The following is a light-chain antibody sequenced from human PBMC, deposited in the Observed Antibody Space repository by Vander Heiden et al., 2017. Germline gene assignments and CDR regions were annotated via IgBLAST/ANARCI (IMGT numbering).Light chain of an antibody. J-gene: IGKJ1*01. Sequence: IVSTHSPATLAWSPGERATLSCRASQSVSNYLAWYQQKPGQAPRLLINDASNRAAGSPARFSGSGWGTDFTITISSLEPEDFAVYYCQQRNSWPPWTFGQGTKVEIK. CDR1: QSVSNY. CDR3: QQRNSWPPWT. CDR2: DAS. V-gene: IGKV3-11*01.